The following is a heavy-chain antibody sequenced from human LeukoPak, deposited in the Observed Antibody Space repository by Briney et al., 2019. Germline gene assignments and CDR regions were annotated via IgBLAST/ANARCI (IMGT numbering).Heavy chain of an antibody. D-gene: IGHD2/OR15-2a*01. V-gene: IGHV3-21*01. Sequence: RGGSLRLSCAASGFTFSSSTMTWVRQSPGKGLEWVSSISSSSTYIYYADSVKGRFIISRDNAKNSLYLQMNSLRAEDTAVFYCARDFLNAIDIWGQGTMVTVSS. CDR2: ISSSSTYI. CDR3: ARDFLNAIDI. J-gene: IGHJ3*02. CDR1: GFTFSSST.